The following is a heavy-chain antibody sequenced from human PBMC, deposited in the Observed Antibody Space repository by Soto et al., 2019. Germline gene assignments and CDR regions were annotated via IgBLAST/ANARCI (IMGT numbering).Heavy chain of an antibody. J-gene: IGHJ6*04. CDR3: ASSSXXGMDX. Sequence: PSETLSLTCSVSGGSISSGYYYWSWIRQPPGKGLEWIGNIYYSGNTYYNPSLKSRLIISIDTSXXXXXXXXXXXXXXDTAVYSCASSSXXGMDXWGXXTXXXXSX. D-gene: IGHD2-8*01. V-gene: IGHV4-30-4*02. CDR2: IYYSGNT. CDR1: GGSISSGYYY.